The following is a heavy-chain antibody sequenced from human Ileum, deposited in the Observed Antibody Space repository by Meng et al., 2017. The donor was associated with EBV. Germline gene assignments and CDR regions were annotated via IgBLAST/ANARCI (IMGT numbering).Heavy chain of an antibody. V-gene: IGHV4-30-4*01. J-gene: IGHJ4*02. D-gene: IGHD2-21*02. CDR2: IFYSGSS. Sequence: QRQDSGPVLTKPSQTLPLTCTVSGGSIRSTGHYWTWIRQPPGKGLEWIGYIFYSGSSFYNPSLQSRVTISVDTSKNQFSLNLSSVTAADTAVYYCARVAVTAIHFDSWGQGTLVTVSS. CDR3: ARVAVTAIHFDS. CDR1: GGSIRSTGHY.